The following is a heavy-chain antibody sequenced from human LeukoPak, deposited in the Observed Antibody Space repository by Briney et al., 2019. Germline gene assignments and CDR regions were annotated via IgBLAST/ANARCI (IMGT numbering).Heavy chain of an antibody. CDR1: GFTFSTYW. D-gene: IGHD6-19*01. V-gene: IGHV3-74*01. CDR3: ARGGVSSPTIDY. CDR2: INTDGTTT. Sequence: GGSLRLSCAASGFTFSTYWMHWVRQPPGKGLVWLSRINTDGTTTTYADSVKGGFTISRDNAKNTLYLQLNSLRADDTAVYFCARGGVSSPTIDYWGQGTLVTLSS. J-gene: IGHJ4*01.